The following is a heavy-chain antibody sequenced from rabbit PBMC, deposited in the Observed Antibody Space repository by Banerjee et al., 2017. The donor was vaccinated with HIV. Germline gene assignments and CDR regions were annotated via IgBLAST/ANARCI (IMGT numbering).Heavy chain of an antibody. D-gene: IGHD2-1*01. V-gene: IGHV1S45*01. J-gene: IGHJ4*01. CDR1: GFSFSSSYW. CDR2: IAGGSGRT. CDR3: ARRGAGDDGYGDAVLGVNL. Sequence: QEQLEESGGDLVKPEGSLTLTCTASGFSFSSSYWMCWVRQAPGKGLEWIACIAGGSGRTYYASWAKGRFTISKTSSTTVTLQMTSLTAADTATYFCARRGAGDDGYGDAVLGVNLWGQGTLVTVS.